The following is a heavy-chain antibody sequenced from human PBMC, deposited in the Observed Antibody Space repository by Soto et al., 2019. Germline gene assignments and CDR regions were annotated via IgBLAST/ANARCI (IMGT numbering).Heavy chain of an antibody. Sequence: ETLSLTCAVYGGSCSGYYWNWIRQPPGKGLEWIGEIDHSGYTNYNPSLKSRVTISVDTSKNQFSLRLTSVTAADTAVYYCARVRDWFDHWGQGTLVTVSS. J-gene: IGHJ5*02. D-gene: IGHD3-3*01. CDR3: ARVRDWFDH. CDR2: IDHSGYT. V-gene: IGHV4-34*01. CDR1: GGSCSGYY.